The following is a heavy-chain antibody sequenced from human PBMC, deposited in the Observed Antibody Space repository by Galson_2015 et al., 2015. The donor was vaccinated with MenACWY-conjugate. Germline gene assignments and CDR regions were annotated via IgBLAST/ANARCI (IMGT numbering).Heavy chain of an antibody. CDR2: IYHSGST. J-gene: IGHJ3*02. CDR3: ARPPFAMATIHDAFDI. Sequence: SETLSLTCAVSGGSISSSNWWSWVRQPPGKGLEWIGEIYHSGSTNYNPSLKSRVTISVDKSKNQFSLKLSSVTAADTAVYYCARPPFAMATIHDAFDIWGQGTMVTVSS. D-gene: IGHD5-24*01. CDR1: GGSISSSNW. V-gene: IGHV4-4*02.